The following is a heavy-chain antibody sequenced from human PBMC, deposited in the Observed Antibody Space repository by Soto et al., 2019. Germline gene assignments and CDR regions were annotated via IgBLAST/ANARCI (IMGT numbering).Heavy chain of an antibody. Sequence: ESGGGLVQPGRSLRLSCAASGFTFDDYVMHWVRQAPGKGLEWVSGISWNSGSIGYADSVKGRFTISRDNAKNSLYLQMNSLRAEDTALYYCAKAPLKQWLVSWFDPWGQGTLVTVSS. D-gene: IGHD6-19*01. CDR2: ISWNSGSI. CDR1: GFTFDDYV. V-gene: IGHV3-9*01. CDR3: AKAPLKQWLVSWFDP. J-gene: IGHJ5*02.